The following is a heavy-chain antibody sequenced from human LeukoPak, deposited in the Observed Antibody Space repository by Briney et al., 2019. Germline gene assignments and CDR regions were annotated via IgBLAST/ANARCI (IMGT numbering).Heavy chain of an antibody. CDR1: GGTFSSYA. V-gene: IGHV1-69*04. Sequence: ASVKVSCKASGGTFSSYAISLVRQATGQGLEWMGRIIPILGIANYAQKFRGRVTITADKSTSTAYMELSSLRSEDTAVYYCASLGMLKAFDIWGQGTMVTVSS. D-gene: IGHD7-27*01. CDR3: ASLGMLKAFDI. J-gene: IGHJ3*02. CDR2: IIPILGIA.